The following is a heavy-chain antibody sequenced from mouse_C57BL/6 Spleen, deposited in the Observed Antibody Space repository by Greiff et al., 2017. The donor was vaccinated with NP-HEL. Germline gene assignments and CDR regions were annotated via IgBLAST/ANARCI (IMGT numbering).Heavy chain of an antibody. CDR2: INPNNGGT. Sequence: EVQLQQSGPELVKPGASVKISCKASGYTFTDYYMNWVKQSHGKSLEWIGDINPNNGGTSYNQKFKGKATLTVDKSSSTAYMELRSLTSEDSAVYYCASFYYGSSYGNFDVWGTGTTVTVSS. CDR1: GYTFTDYY. V-gene: IGHV1-26*01. D-gene: IGHD1-1*01. J-gene: IGHJ1*03. CDR3: ASFYYGSSYGNFDV.